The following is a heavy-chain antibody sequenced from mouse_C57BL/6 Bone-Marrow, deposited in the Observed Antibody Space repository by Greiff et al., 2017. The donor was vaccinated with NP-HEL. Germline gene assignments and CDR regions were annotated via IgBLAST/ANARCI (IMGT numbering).Heavy chain of an antibody. CDR3: ARPYYYGSSRAWFAY. V-gene: IGHV5-6*02. J-gene: IGHJ3*01. CDR2: ISSGGSYT. CDR1: GFTFSSYG. Sequence: DVMLVESGGDLVKPGGSLKLSCAASGFTFSSYGMSWVRQTPDKRLEWVATISSGGSYTYYPDSVKGRFTISRDNAKNTLYLQMSSLKSEDTAMYYCARPYYYGSSRAWFAYWGQGTLVTVSA. D-gene: IGHD1-1*01.